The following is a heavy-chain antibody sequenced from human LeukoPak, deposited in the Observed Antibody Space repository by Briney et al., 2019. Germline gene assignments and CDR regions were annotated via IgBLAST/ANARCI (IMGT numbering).Heavy chain of an antibody. J-gene: IGHJ3*02. Sequence: SETLSLTCTVSGGSISSHYYWIWIRQPPGKGLEWIGYIYYSGSTYYNPSLKSRVTISVDTSKNQFSLKLSSVTAADTAVYYCASYYYDSSGYYAFDIWGQGTMVTVSS. V-gene: IGHV4-31*03. CDR1: GGSISSHYY. CDR2: IYYSGST. D-gene: IGHD3-22*01. CDR3: ASYYYDSSGYYAFDI.